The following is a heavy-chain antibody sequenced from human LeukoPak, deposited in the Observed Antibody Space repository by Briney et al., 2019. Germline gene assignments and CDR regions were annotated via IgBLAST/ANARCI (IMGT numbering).Heavy chain of an antibody. CDR1: GGSISSSSHY. CDR2: ILYSGTT. CDR3: ARLLITGTSRGFCEY. D-gene: IGHD1-20*01. V-gene: IGHV4-39*01. J-gene: IGHJ4*02. Sequence: PSETLSLTCTVSGGSISSSSHYWGWIRQSPGQGLEWIGSILYSGTTYYNPSLQSRVTISVDTSKNQFSLKLSSVTAADTAVYYCARLLITGTSRGFCEYWGQGILVTVSS.